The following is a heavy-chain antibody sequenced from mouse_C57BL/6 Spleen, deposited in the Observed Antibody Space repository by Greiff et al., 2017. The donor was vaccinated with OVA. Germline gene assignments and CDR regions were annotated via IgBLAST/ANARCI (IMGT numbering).Heavy chain of an antibody. CDR2: IDPEDGET. CDR1: GFNIKDYY. CDR3: ARWGYDDAMDY. J-gene: IGHJ4*01. Sequence: VQLKQSGAELVKPGASVKLSCTASGFNIKDYYMHWVKQRTEQGLEWIGRIDPEDGETKYAPTFQGKATITADTSSNTAYLQLSSLTSEDTAVYYCARWGYDDAMDYWGQGTSVTVSS. V-gene: IGHV14-2*01. D-gene: IGHD2-2*01.